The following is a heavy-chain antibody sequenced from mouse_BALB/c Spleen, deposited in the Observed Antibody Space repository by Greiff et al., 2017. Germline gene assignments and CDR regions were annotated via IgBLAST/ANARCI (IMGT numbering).Heavy chain of an antibody. CDR3: ARSPLTTYAMDY. CDR1: GYTFTSYW. Sequence: QVQLQQPGAELVKPGASVKLSCKASGYTFTSYWMHWVKQRPGQGLEWIGEINPSNGRTNYNEKFKSKATLTVDKSSSTAYMQLSSLTSEDSAVYYCARSPLTTYAMDYWGQGTSVTVSS. D-gene: IGHD4-1*01. J-gene: IGHJ4*01. CDR2: INPSNGRT. V-gene: IGHV1S81*02.